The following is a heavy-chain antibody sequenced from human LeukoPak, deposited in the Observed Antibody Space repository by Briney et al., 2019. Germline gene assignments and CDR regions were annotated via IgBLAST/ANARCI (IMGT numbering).Heavy chain of an antibody. V-gene: IGHV3-30-3*01. Sequence: PGRSLRLSCAASGFTFSTYAMHWVRQAPGKGLEWVAVISYDGSNKYYADSVKGRFTISRDNSKNTLYLQMNSLRAEDTAVYYCARSTPTAVAGMVYYYGMDVWGQGTTVTVSS. CDR1: GFTFSTYA. J-gene: IGHJ6*02. CDR3: ARSTPTAVAGMVYYYGMDV. CDR2: ISYDGSNK. D-gene: IGHD6-19*01.